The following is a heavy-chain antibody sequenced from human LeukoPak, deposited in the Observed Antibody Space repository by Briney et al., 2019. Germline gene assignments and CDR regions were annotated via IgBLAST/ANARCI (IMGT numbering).Heavy chain of an antibody. CDR1: GGSFSGYY. CDR2: INHSGST. D-gene: IGHD2-15*01. Sequence: SETLSLTCAVYGGSFSGYYWSWIRQSPGKGLEWIGEINHSGSTNYNPSLKSRVTISVHTSKNQFSLKLSSVTAADTAVYYCARGKVVVAATLKWFDPWGQGTLVTVSS. CDR3: ARGKVVVAATLKWFDP. J-gene: IGHJ5*02. V-gene: IGHV4-34*01.